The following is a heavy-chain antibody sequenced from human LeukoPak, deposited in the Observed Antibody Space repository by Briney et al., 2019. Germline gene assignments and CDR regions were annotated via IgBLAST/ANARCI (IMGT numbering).Heavy chain of an antibody. CDR1: GFTFGDYA. Sequence: GGSLRLSCTASGFTFGDYAMSWFRQAPGKGLEWVGFIRSKAYGGTTEYAASVKGRFTISRDDSKSIAYLQMNSLKTEDIAVYYCTRDRVVVITSYYYYYGMDVWGQGTTVTVSS. CDR2: IRSKAYGGTT. J-gene: IGHJ6*02. V-gene: IGHV3-49*03. CDR3: TRDRVVVITSYYYYYGMDV. D-gene: IGHD3-22*01.